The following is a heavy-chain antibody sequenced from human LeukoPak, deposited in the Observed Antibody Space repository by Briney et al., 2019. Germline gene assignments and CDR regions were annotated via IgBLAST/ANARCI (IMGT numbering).Heavy chain of an antibody. J-gene: IGHJ4*02. CDR3: ARDGVVTMELDY. CDR2: VYRSGST. CDR1: GYSISSGYY. D-gene: IGHD3-3*01. V-gene: IGHV4-38-2*02. Sequence: SETLSLTCTVSGYSISSGYYWGWIRQPPGKGLEWIASVYRSGSTYYKSSLKTRVRISVDTSKNQFSLQLRSVTAADTAVYYCARDGVVTMELDYWGQGTLVTVSS.